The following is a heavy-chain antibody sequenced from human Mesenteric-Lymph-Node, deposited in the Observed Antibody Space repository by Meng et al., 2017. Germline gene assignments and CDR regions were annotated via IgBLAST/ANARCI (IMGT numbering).Heavy chain of an antibody. V-gene: IGHV3-11*01. CDR2: ISTSGSTI. J-gene: IGHJ5*02. D-gene: IGHD3/OR15-3a*01. Sequence: QVHLVVSGGGLVKPGGSLRLSCAASGFTFTDYYMNWIRQSPGKGLEWVSYISTSGSTISYADSVKGRFTISRDNAKNSLYLEMNSLRAEDTAVYYCARARTGTYSWFDPWGRGTLVTVSS. CDR3: ARARTGTYSWFDP. CDR1: GFTFTDYY.